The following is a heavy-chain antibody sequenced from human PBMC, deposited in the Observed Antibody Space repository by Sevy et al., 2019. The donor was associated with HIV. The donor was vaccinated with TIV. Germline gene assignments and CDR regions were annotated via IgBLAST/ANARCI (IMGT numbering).Heavy chain of an antibody. CDR1: GFTFSDYA. Sequence: GGSLRLSCTASGFTFSDYAMSWVRQAPGKGLEWVGFIKTKIYGGTTEYAASVKGRFIISRDDSKNIAYLQMNSLKTEDTAVYYCTRDLYGSGWFYFDYWGQGTLVTVSS. V-gene: IGHV3-49*04. D-gene: IGHD6-19*01. J-gene: IGHJ4*02. CDR2: IKTKIYGGTT. CDR3: TRDLYGSGWFYFDY.